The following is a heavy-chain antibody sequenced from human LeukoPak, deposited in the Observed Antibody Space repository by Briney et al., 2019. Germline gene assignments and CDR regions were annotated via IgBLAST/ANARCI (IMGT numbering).Heavy chain of an antibody. CDR2: IIPIFGTA. J-gene: IGHJ3*02. CDR3: ARAVVVPATAGAFDI. CDR1: GGTFSSYA. V-gene: IGHV1-69*05. Sequence: ASVKVSCKASGGTFSSYAISWVRQAPGQGLEWMGGIIPIFGTANYAQKFQGRVTITTDESTSTAYMELSSLRSEGTAVYYCARAVVVPATAGAFDIWGQGTMVTVSS. D-gene: IGHD2-2*01.